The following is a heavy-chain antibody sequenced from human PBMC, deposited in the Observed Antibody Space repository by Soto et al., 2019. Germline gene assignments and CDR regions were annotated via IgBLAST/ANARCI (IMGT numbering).Heavy chain of an antibody. CDR3: AHTRREGPDYFASGNYLYYFDY. V-gene: IGHV2-5*02. D-gene: IGHD3-10*01. CDR1: GFSLSTSGLG. J-gene: IGHJ4*02. Sequence: ASGPTLVNPTQTLTLTCTFSGFSLSTSGLGVGWIRQPPGKALEWLALIYWDDDKRYSPSLKSRLTITKDTSKNQVVLTMANMDPVDTATYYCAHTRREGPDYFASGNYLYYFDYWGQGALVTVSS. CDR2: IYWDDDK.